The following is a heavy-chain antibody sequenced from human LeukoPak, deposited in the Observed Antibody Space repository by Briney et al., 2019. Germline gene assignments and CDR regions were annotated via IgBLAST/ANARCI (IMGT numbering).Heavy chain of an antibody. CDR2: ISLYNGNT. J-gene: IGHJ3*02. V-gene: IGHV1-18*01. Sequence: ASVKFSCKASGDTFTNYGISWVRQAPGQGLEWMGWISLYNGNTKYAQKFQGRVTMTTDTSTSTAYMELRSLRSDDTAVYYCTRDRFQSFDIWGQGTMVTVSS. CDR1: GDTFTNYG. D-gene: IGHD2/OR15-2a*01. CDR3: TRDRFQSFDI.